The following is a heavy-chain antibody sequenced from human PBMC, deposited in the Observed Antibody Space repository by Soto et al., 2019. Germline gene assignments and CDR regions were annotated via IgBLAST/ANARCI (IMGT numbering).Heavy chain of an antibody. D-gene: IGHD2-2*01. CDR2: IYYRGST. CDR1: GGSIGSGGYY. V-gene: IGHV4-31*03. CDR3: ARSSESSSAEGYFQH. Sequence: QVQLQESGPGLVKPSQTLSLTCTVSGGSIGSGGYYWSWIRQHPGMGPEWIGYIYYRGSTYYKPALQSRVTISVDTSKNQFSLKLSSVTAADTAVYYCARSSESSSAEGYFQHWGQGTLVTVSS. J-gene: IGHJ1*01.